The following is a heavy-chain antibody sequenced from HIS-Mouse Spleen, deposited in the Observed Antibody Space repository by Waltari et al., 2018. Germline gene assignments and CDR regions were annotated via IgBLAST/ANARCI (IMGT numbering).Heavy chain of an antibody. CDR1: GGSISSYY. V-gene: IGHV4-4*07. CDR3: ARDFHDFWSGYYGGDKKHDAFDI. J-gene: IGHJ3*02. CDR2: IYTSGST. Sequence: QVQLQESGPGLVKPSETLSLTCTVSGGSISSYYWSWIRQPAGKGLEWIGRIYTSGSTHYHPSPKGRVTMSVDTSQNQFSLKLSSVTAADTAVYYCARDFHDFWSGYYGGDKKHDAFDIWGQGTMVTVSS. D-gene: IGHD3-3*01.